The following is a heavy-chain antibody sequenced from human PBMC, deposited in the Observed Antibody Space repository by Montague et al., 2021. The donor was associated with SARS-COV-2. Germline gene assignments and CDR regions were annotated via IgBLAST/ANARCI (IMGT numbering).Heavy chain of an antibody. D-gene: IGHD6-19*01. CDR3: ARESGYSSGWRYYYGMDV. CDR2: LYTSGST. V-gene: IGHV4-4*07. CDR1: GGSISNYY. Sequence: SETLSLTCTVSGGSISNYYWTWIRQPAGKGLEWIGRLYTSGSTTYNPSLKSRVTMSVDTSKNQFPLNVTSVTAADTAIYYCARESGYSSGWRYYYGMDVWGQGTTVTVS. J-gene: IGHJ6*02.